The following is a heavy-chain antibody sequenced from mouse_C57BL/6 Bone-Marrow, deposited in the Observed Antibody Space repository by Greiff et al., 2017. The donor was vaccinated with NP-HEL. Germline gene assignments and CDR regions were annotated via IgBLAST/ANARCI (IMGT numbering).Heavy chain of an antibody. J-gene: IGHJ4*01. CDR2: IRNKANGYTT. Sequence: EVKLVESGGGLVQPGGSLSLSCAASGFTFTDYYMSWVRQPPGKALEWLGFIRNKANGYTTEYSASVKGRFTISRDNSQSILYLQMNALRAEDSATYYCARYESSGYVRPYYAMDYWGQGTSVTVSS. D-gene: IGHD3-2*02. V-gene: IGHV7-3*01. CDR1: GFTFTDYY. CDR3: ARYESSGYVRPYYAMDY.